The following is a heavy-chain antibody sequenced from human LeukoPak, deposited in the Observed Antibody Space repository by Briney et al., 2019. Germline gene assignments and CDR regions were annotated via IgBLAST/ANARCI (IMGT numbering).Heavy chain of an antibody. D-gene: IGHD6-19*01. CDR2: ISYDGSNK. CDR3: AKDTLGAVAAIDY. V-gene: IGHV3-30*18. J-gene: IGHJ4*02. CDR1: GSTFSSYG. Sequence: GGSLRLSCAASGSTFSSYGMHWVRQAPGKGLEWVAVISYDGSNKYYADSVKGRFTISRDNSKNTLYLQMNSLRAEDTAVYYCAKDTLGAVAAIDYWGQGTLVTVSS.